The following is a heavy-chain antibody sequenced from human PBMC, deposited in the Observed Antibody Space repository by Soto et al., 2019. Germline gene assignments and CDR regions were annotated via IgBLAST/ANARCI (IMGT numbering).Heavy chain of an antibody. V-gene: IGHV3-9*01. J-gene: IGHJ3*02. CDR3: AKDIIPGYCSGGSGYTPGRAFDI. D-gene: IGHD2-15*01. Sequence: EVQLVESGGGLVQPGRSLRLSCAASGFTFDDYAMHWVRQAPGKGLEWVSGISWNSGSIGYADSVKGRFTISRDNAKNSLYLQMNSLRAEDTALYDCAKDIIPGYCSGGSGYTPGRAFDIWGQGTMVTVSS. CDR1: GFTFDDYA. CDR2: ISWNSGSI.